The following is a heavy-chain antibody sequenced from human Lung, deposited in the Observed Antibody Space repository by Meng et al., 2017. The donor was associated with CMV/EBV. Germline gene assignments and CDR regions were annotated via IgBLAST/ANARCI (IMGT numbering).Heavy chain of an antibody. CDR3: ARTNYGDYNWFDP. V-gene: IGHV4-31*03. D-gene: IGHD4-17*01. CDR1: GGSISSGGFY. CDR2: IYYSGST. Sequence: QLEESGPGLVNPSQTLALTCTVSGGSISSGGFYWSWLRQHPGKGLEWIGYIYYSGSTYDNPSLRSRVAISIDTSKNQFSLKLTSVTAADTAVYFCARTNYGDYNWFDPWGQGTLVTVSS. J-gene: IGHJ5*02.